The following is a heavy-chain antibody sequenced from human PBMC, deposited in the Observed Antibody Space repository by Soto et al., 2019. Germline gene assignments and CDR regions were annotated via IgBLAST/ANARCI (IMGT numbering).Heavy chain of an antibody. Sequence: ASVKVSCKASGYTFTSYAMHWVRQAPGQRLEWMGWINAGNGNTKYSQKFQGRVTITRDTSASTAYMELSSLRSEDTAVYYCARGGGSYYDFDYWGQGTLVTVSS. J-gene: IGHJ4*02. V-gene: IGHV1-3*01. CDR3: ARGGGSYYDFDY. CDR2: INAGNGNT. D-gene: IGHD1-26*01. CDR1: GYTFTSYA.